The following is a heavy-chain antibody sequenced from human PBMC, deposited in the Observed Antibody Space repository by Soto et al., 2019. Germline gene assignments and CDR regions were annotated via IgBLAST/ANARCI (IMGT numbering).Heavy chain of an antibody. CDR3: SPSTY. CDR1: GFTFSYAW. Sequence: EVQLLESGGGLVKPGGSLRLSCAASGFTFSYAWMNWVRQAPGKGLEWVARIKSKTDGGTTDYAAPVKGRFTISRDDSNNTLYLQMNSLKTEDTAVYYCSPSTYWGQGTLVTVSS. J-gene: IGHJ4*02. V-gene: IGHV3-15*01. CDR2: IKSKTDGGTT.